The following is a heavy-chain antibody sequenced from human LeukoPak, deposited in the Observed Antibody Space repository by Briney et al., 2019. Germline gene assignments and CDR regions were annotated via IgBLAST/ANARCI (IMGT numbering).Heavy chain of an antibody. Sequence: GESLKISCKGSGYSFTSYWIGGVRQMPGKGLGWMGMIYPGDSDTRYSPSFQGQVTISADKSISTAYLQWSSLKASDTAMYYWARLKKPDGSGSYSQYWGQGTLVTVSS. CDR2: IYPGDSDT. V-gene: IGHV5-51*01. D-gene: IGHD3-10*01. CDR3: ARLKKPDGSGSYSQY. J-gene: IGHJ4*02. CDR1: GYSFTSYW.